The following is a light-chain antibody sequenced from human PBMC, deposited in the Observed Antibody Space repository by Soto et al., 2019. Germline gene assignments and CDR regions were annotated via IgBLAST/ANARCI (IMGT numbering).Light chain of an antibody. CDR1: QTTNNY. V-gene: IGKV1-39*01. CDR3: HQLHRTPFT. Sequence: DIQMTQSPSSLSASVGDRVTITCRASQTTNNYLNWYQLKPGKAPKLLIYAASTLQTGGPSRFTGSGSGTDFPLTISSLQPEDYATYFCHQLHRTPFTFGPGTIVDV. CDR2: AAS. J-gene: IGKJ3*01.